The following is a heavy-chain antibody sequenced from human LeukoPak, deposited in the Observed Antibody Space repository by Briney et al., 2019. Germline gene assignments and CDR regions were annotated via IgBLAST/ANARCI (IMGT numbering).Heavy chain of an antibody. CDR2: INQAGTEK. V-gene: IGHV3-7*01. Sequence: GGSLRLSCAASGFTFSTHWMTWVRQAPGKGLEWVANINQAGTEKYYVDSVKGRFTISRDNAKNSLYLQMNSLRAEDTAVYYCARDREGYGDRGYFDLWGRGTLVTVSS. J-gene: IGHJ2*01. CDR3: ARDREGYGDRGYFDL. CDR1: GFTFSTHW. D-gene: IGHD4-17*01.